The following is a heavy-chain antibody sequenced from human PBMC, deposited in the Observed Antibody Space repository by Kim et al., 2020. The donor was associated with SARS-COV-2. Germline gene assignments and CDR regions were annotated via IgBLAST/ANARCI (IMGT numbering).Heavy chain of an antibody. J-gene: IGHJ6*02. V-gene: IGHV3-9*01. CDR1: GSPFRDHA. Sequence: GGSLRLSCVVSGSPFRDHAIHWVRQVPGRGLEWVSVLMFNTGGTGYTDSVKGRFTISRDNAKNSLYLHMNSLRPEDTALYFCTRDLRPGGADVWGRGTTVIVSS. CDR3: TRDLRPGGADV. CDR2: LMFNTGGT. D-gene: IGHD4-17*01.